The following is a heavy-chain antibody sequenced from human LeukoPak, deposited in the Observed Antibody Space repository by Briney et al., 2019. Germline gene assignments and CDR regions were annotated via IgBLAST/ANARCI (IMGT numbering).Heavy chain of an antibody. Sequence: GGSLRLSCAASGFTFSDSAMHWVRQASGKGLEWVGRIRSKPNSYATAYAASVKGRFTISRDNSKNMAYLQMNSLKTEDTAVYYCTTILFYWGQGTLVTVSS. CDR2: IRSKPNSYAT. CDR3: TTILFY. J-gene: IGHJ4*02. CDR1: GFTFSDSA. V-gene: IGHV3-73*01. D-gene: IGHD2/OR15-2a*01.